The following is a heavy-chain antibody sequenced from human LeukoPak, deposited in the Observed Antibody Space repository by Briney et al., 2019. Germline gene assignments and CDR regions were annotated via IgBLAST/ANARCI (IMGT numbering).Heavy chain of an antibody. V-gene: IGHV3-74*01. D-gene: IGHD2-21*01. CDR1: GFTFSNYW. Sequence: GGSLRLSCAASGFTFSNYWMHWVRQAPGKGLVWVSRINSDGSSTSYADSVKGRFTISRDNAKNTLYLQMNSLRVEDTAVYFCSRDIPTSAWYVDYWGQGILATVSS. CDR3: SRDIPTSAWYVDY. CDR2: INSDGSST. J-gene: IGHJ4*02.